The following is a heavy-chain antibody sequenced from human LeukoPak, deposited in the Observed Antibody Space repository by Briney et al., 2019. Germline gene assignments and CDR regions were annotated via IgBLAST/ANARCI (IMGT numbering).Heavy chain of an antibody. J-gene: IGHJ4*02. CDR2: ISWNGGEE. CDR1: GFTFSDYG. CDR3: AKEQGYTGWLTTGH. V-gene: IGHV3-30*18. D-gene: IGHD6-19*01. Sequence: GKSLRLSCAASGFTFSDYGMHRLRQAPGKGLEWVAVISWNGGEEHYGNSVRGRFTISRDNSKNMVYLQMNSLRAEDTAVYYCAKEQGYTGWLTTGHWGQGALVTVSS.